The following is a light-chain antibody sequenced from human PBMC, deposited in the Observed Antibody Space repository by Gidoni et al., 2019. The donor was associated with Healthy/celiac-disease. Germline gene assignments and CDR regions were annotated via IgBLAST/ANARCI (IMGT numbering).Light chain of an antibody. CDR2: AAS. CDR1: QRISSY. CDR3: QQNYSTPLCS. J-gene: IGKJ2*04. V-gene: IGKV1-39*01. Sequence: DIQMTPSPSSLSASVGDRVTITCRASQRISSYLNWYQQKPGKAPKLLIYAASSLQSGVPSRFSGSGSGTDFTLTISSLQPEDFATYYCQQNYSTPLCSFGQGTKLEIK.